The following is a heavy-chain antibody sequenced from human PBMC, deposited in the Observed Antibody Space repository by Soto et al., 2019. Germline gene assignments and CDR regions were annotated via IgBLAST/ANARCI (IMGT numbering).Heavy chain of an antibody. Sequence: GGSLRLSCAASGFTFSSYAMSWVRQAPGKGLEWVSAISGSGGSTYYADSVKGRFTISRDNSKNTLYLQMNSLRAEDTAVYYCAKDKSDYGDYYYYYYGMDVWGQGTTVTVSS. CDR3: AKDKSDYGDYYYYYYGMDV. CDR2: ISGSGGST. CDR1: GFTFSSYA. V-gene: IGHV3-23*01. J-gene: IGHJ6*02. D-gene: IGHD4-17*01.